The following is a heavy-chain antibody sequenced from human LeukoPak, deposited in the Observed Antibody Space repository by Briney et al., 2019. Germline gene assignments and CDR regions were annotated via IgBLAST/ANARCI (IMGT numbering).Heavy chain of an antibody. CDR3: AGDPFVVVVPAAPGDAFDI. D-gene: IGHD2-2*01. Sequence: PGGSLRLSCATSGFTFSGYSMNWVRQAPGKGLEWVANIKQDGSEKYYVDSVKGRFTISRDNAKNSLYLQMNSLRAEDTAVYYCAGDPFVVVVPAAPGDAFDIWGQGTMVTVSS. CDR2: IKQDGSEK. V-gene: IGHV3-7*01. J-gene: IGHJ3*02. CDR1: GFTFSGYS.